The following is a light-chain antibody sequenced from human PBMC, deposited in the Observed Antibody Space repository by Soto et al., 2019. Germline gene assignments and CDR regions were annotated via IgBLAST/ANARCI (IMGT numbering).Light chain of an antibody. CDR2: DVT. CDR1: SSDVGGHNF. Sequence: QSALTQPRSVSGSPGQSVTISCTGTSSDVGGHNFVSWYQQHPGKAPQLMIYDVTKRPSGVPDRFSGSKSGNTASLTISGLQAEDEADYYCCSYVGSSTYVFGTGTKLTVL. J-gene: IGLJ1*01. V-gene: IGLV2-11*01. CDR3: CSYVGSSTYV.